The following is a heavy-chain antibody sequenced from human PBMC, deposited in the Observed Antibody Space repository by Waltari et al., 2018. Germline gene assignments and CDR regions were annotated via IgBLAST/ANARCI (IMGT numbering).Heavy chain of an antibody. CDR2: IYYSGST. CDR3: ARGSPIIEWLGDPTENYYYGMDV. D-gene: IGHD3-3*01. J-gene: IGHJ6*02. V-gene: IGHV4-59*01. CDR1: GGSISSYY. Sequence: QVQLQESGPGLVKPSETLSLPCTVSGGSISSYYWTWIRQPPGQGLAWIGYIYYSGSTNYNPSLKSRVTISVDTSKNQFSLKLSSVTAADTAVYYCARGSPIIEWLGDPTENYYYGMDVWGQGTTVTVSS.